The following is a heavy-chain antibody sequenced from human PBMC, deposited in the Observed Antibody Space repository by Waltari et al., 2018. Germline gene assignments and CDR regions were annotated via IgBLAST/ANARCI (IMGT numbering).Heavy chain of an antibody. CDR2: IYHSGST. J-gene: IGHJ2*01. Sequence: QLQLQESGSGLVKPSQTLSLTCAVSGGSISSGGYSWSWIRRPPGKGLEWIGYIYHSGSTYYNPSLKSRVTISVDRSKNQFSLKLSSVTAADTAVYYCARGEDGDYDWYFDLWGRGTLVTVSS. CDR3: ARGEDGDYDWYFDL. V-gene: IGHV4-30-2*01. CDR1: GGSISSGGYS. D-gene: IGHD4-17*01.